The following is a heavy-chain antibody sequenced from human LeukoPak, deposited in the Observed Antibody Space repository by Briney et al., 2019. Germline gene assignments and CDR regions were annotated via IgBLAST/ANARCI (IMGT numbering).Heavy chain of an antibody. CDR2: IIASRGSM. CDR3: VKGGYDFVEVAYFDF. J-gene: IGHJ4*02. Sequence: GGSLRLSCAASGFSFNNYAMRWVRQAPGKGLEWVSIIIASRGSMFYADSVKGRFTISRDNSKNTLYLQMNSLRVEDTAVYYCVKGGYDFVEVAYFDFWGQGALVTVSS. D-gene: IGHD3-3*01. CDR1: GFSFNNYA. V-gene: IGHV3-23*01.